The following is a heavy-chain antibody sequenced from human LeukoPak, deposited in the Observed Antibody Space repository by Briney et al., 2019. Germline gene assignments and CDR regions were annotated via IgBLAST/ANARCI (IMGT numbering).Heavy chain of an antibody. Sequence: SETLSLTCAVSNGSFSNHFWSWIRQPPGKGLEWIGYISYSGSAHYDPSLKSRVTISVDTSKNQFSLKLSSVTAADTAVYYCASSPLPTVPSNYYYYYMDVWGKGTTVTVSS. V-gene: IGHV4-59*08. J-gene: IGHJ6*03. D-gene: IGHD4-17*01. CDR3: ASSPLPTVPSNYYYYYMDV. CDR2: ISYSGSA. CDR1: NGSFSNHF.